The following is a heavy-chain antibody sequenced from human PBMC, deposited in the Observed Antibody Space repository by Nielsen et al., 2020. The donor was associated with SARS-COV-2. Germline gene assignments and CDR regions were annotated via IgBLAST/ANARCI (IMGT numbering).Heavy chain of an antibody. Sequence: SETLSLTCTVSGGSISNYYWTWIRQSPGKGLEWIGYVSYSGTTNYNPSLKSRVTISLDTSKNQFSLKLSSVTAADTAVYYCARGSGRCSGGSCYVYYYYGMDVWGQGTTVTVSS. CDR1: GGSISNYY. J-gene: IGHJ6*02. V-gene: IGHV4-59*12. D-gene: IGHD2-15*01. CDR3: ARGSGRCSGGSCYVYYYYGMDV. CDR2: VSYSGTT.